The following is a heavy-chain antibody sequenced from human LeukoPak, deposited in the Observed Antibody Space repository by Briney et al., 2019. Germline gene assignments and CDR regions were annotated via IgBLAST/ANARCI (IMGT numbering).Heavy chain of an antibody. CDR3: AKDGRDGYNLGDAFDI. D-gene: IGHD5-24*01. CDR1: GFTFSSYG. V-gene: IGHV3-30*18. J-gene: IGHJ3*02. CDR2: ISYDGSNK. Sequence: GGSLRLSYAASGFTFSSYGMHWVRQAPGKGLEWVAVISYDGSNKYYADSVKGRFTISRDNSKNTLYLQMNSLRAEDTAVYYCAKDGRDGYNLGDAFDIWGQGTMVTVSS.